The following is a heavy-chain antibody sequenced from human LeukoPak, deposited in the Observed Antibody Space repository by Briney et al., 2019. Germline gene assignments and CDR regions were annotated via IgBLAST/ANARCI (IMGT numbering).Heavy chain of an antibody. CDR3: ARTCREYCSGGSCYYYYYYMDV. J-gene: IGHJ6*03. CDR2: IYTSGST. V-gene: IGHV4-61*02. D-gene: IGHD2-15*01. Sequence: TSETLSLTCTVSGGSISSGSYYWSWIRQPGGKGLEWIGRIYTSGSTNYNPSLKSRVTISVDTSKNQFSLKLSSVTAADTAVYYCARTCREYCSGGSCYYYYYYMDVWGKGTTVTISS. CDR1: GGSISSGSYY.